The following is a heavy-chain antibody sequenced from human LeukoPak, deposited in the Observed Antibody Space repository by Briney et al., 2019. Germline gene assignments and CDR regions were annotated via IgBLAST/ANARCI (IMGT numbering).Heavy chain of an antibody. Sequence: GGSLRLSCAASGFTFSSYTMSWVRQAPGKGLEWVAFIRYDGSNKYYADSVKGRFTISRDNSKNTLYLQMNSLRAEDTAVYYCAKGPGWIVVPIGPWGQGTLVTVSS. V-gene: IGHV3-30*02. CDR2: IRYDGSNK. D-gene: IGHD3-22*01. J-gene: IGHJ1*01. CDR1: GFTFSSYT. CDR3: AKGPGWIVVPIGP.